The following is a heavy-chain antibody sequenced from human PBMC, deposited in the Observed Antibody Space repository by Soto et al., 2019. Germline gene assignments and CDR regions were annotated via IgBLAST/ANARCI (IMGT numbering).Heavy chain of an antibody. CDR2: INAGNGHT. J-gene: IGHJ4*02. V-gene: IGHV1-3*01. CDR1: GYSFSNFA. CDR3: ARGSGYYYWDDY. Sequence: ASVKVSCKASGYSFSNFAMQWVRQAPGQRLEWMGWINAGNGHTKYSQMYQGRVTITRDTSASTVYMDLSSLTSEDTAVYYCARGSGYYYWDDYWGQGTLVTVSS. D-gene: IGHD3-22*01.